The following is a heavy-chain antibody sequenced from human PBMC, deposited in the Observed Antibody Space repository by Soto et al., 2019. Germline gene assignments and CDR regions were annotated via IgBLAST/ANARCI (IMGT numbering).Heavy chain of an antibody. CDR2: IYTSGST. D-gene: IGHD3-10*01. V-gene: IGHV4-4*07. CDR3: ESLLNYYGMDV. J-gene: IGHJ6*02. Sequence: SETLSLTCTVSGGSISSYYWRWIRQPPGKGLEWIWRIYTSGSTNYIPSLKRPVTIAVCMSKNTFSLRLSSVTAADTAVYYGESLLNYYGMDVWGEGTRVTVSS. CDR1: GGSISSYY.